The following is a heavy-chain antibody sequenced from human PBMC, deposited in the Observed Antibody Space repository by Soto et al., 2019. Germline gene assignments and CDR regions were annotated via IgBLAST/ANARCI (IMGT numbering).Heavy chain of an antibody. Sequence: GGSLRLSCAASGFTFSNYAIHWVRQAPGKGLEWVAVISNDGSNKYYADSVKGRFTISRDNSKNTLYLQMNSLRVEDTAVYYCARDKYGDVCRGYYYYGMDVWGQGTPVTVYS. D-gene: IGHD4-17*01. V-gene: IGHV3-30-3*01. CDR3: ARDKYGDVCRGYYYYGMDV. CDR2: ISNDGSNK. J-gene: IGHJ6*02. CDR1: GFTFSNYA.